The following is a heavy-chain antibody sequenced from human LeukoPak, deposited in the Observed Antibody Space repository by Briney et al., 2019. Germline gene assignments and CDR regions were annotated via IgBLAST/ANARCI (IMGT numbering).Heavy chain of an antibody. Sequence: ASVKVSCKASGYTFTSYGISWVRQAPGQGLEWMGWISAYNGNTNYAQRLQGRVTMTTDTSTNTAYMELRSLTSDDTAVYYCARAYCSGGTCDSNYYYYYMDVWDKGTTVTISS. V-gene: IGHV1-18*01. J-gene: IGHJ6*03. CDR3: ARAYCSGGTCDSNYYYYYMDV. CDR1: GYTFTSYG. D-gene: IGHD2-15*01. CDR2: ISAYNGNT.